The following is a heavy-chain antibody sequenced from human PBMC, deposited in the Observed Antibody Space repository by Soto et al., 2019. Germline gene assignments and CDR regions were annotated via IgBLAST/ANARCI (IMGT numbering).Heavy chain of an antibody. J-gene: IGHJ6*02. Sequence: ASVKVSCKAPRYTFTSYYMHWVRQAPGQGLEWMGIINPSGGSTSYAQKFQGRVTMTRDTSTSTVYMELSSLRSEDTAVYYCAREKIVLMVYAGPGVGSEPPRSIYYYYGMDVWGQGTTVTVSS. CDR2: INPSGGST. D-gene: IGHD2-8*01. V-gene: IGHV1-46*01. CDR3: AREKIVLMVYAGPGVGSEPPRSIYYYYGMDV. CDR1: RYTFTSYY.